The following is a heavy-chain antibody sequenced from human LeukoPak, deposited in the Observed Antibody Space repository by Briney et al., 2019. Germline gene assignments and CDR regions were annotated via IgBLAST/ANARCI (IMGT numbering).Heavy chain of an antibody. Sequence: SETLSLTCTVSGGSISSGGYYWSWIRQHPGKGLEWIGYIYYSGSTYYNPSLKSRVTISVDTSKNQFSLKLSSVTAADTAVYYCARHRDYYDSSGYYYWFDYWGQGTLVTVSS. J-gene: IGHJ4*02. CDR1: GGSISSGGYY. CDR2: IYYSGST. V-gene: IGHV4-31*03. D-gene: IGHD3-22*01. CDR3: ARHRDYYDSSGYYYWFDY.